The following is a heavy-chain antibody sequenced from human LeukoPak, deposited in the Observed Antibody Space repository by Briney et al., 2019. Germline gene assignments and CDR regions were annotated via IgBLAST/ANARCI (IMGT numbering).Heavy chain of an antibody. D-gene: IGHD4-17*01. CDR1: GYTLTEIS. J-gene: IGHJ4*02. CDR3: ATEIVGYGDVHYFDS. V-gene: IGHV1-24*01. CDR2: FNPEDVGT. Sequence: GASVKISCKVSGYTLTEISMHWVRQAPGQGLEWMGGFNPEDVGTIYARSFQGRLTVTEDTSTDTAYMELSSLRAEDTAMYYCATEIVGYGDVHYFDSWGQGTLVTVSS.